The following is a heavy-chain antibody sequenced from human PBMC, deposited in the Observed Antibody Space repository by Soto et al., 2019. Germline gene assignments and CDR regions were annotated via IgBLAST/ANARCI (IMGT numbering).Heavy chain of an antibody. J-gene: IGHJ4*02. CDR1: GYTFTDYW. Sequence: QVQLVQSGAEVQKPGASVKVSCKASGYTFTDYWMHWVRQAPGQGLEWMGWISPNKGVTKYAQKFQGRVIMTRDTSISTVYMELSRLTSDDTAVYYCARENFKFENWGQGTLVTVSS. CDR2: ISPNKGVT. V-gene: IGHV1-2*02. CDR3: ARENFKFEN.